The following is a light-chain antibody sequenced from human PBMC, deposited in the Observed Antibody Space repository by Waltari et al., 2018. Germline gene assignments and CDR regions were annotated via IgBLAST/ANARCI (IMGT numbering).Light chain of an antibody. J-gene: IGLJ3*02. Sequence: QTVVTQEPSLSVSPGGTVTLTCTLSSGSLSTTSYATWYQQTPGQAPRTLVYKGNSRSSGVPDRFSGSILGNKAALTITGAQADDECDYYCSPYMGSGIWVFGGGTKLTVL. V-gene: IGLV8-61*01. CDR1: SGSLSTTSY. CDR2: KGN. CDR3: SPYMGSGIWV.